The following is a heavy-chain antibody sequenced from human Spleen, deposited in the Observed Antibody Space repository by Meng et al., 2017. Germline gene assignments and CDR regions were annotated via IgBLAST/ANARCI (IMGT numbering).Heavy chain of an antibody. V-gene: IGHV1-46*01. CDR3: ARGNSETSGYAPLDY. CDR2: INPLGGST. D-gene: IGHD3-22*01. Sequence: ASVKVSCKASGYTFIDYHFHWVRRAPGQGFEWMGIINPLGGSTSYAQQFQGRVTMTRDTSTTTVYMELSSLRSEDTAVYYCARGNSETSGYAPLDYWGQGTLVTVSS. J-gene: IGHJ4*02. CDR1: GYTFIDYH.